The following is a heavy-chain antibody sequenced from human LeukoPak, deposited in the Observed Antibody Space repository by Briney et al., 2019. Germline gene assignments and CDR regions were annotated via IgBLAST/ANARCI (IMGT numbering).Heavy chain of an antibody. CDR3: ARYCSSTSCSYFDY. V-gene: IGHV3-23*01. Sequence: GGSLRLSCAASGFTFTTYPMSWVRHAPAQGLEWGSAISRSGGSTYYAESVKGRFTMSRDNSKNTLYLQMNSLRADDTAVYYCARYCSSTSCSYFDYWGQGTLVAVSS. CDR2: ISRSGGST. D-gene: IGHD2-2*01. J-gene: IGHJ4*02. CDR1: GFTFTTYP.